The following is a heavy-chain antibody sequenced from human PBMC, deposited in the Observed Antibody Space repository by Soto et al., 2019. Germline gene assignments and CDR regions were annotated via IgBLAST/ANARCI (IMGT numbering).Heavy chain of an antibody. V-gene: IGHV1-18*01. D-gene: IGHD5-12*01. J-gene: IGHJ5*02. Sequence: QVQLVQSGAEVKKPGASVKVSCKASGYTFTSYGISWVRQAPGQGLEWMGWISAYNGNTNYAQKLQGRVTMTTDTSTSTAYMEPRSLRSDDTAVYYCARNRDGYNYLYNWFDPWGQGTLVTVSS. CDR2: ISAYNGNT. CDR1: GYTFTSYG. CDR3: ARNRDGYNYLYNWFDP.